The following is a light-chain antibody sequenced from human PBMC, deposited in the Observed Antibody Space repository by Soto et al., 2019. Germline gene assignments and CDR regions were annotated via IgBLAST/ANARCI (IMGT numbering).Light chain of an antibody. Sequence: DIQMTQSPSSLSASVGDRVTITCRASQSISSYLNWYQQKPGKAPKLLIYAASSLQSGFPSRFSGIGSGTEFTIAISSLQPEDFANSCCQQSYSTPLPFGQGTLLEIK. CDR1: QSISSY. J-gene: IGKJ5*01. V-gene: IGKV1-39*01. CDR2: AAS. CDR3: QQSYSTPLP.